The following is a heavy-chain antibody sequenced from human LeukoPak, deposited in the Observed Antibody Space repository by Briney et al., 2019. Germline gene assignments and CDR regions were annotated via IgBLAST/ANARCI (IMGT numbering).Heavy chain of an antibody. CDR2: INHSGST. V-gene: IGHV4-34*01. Sequence: SETLSLTCAVYGGSFSGYYWSWIRQPPGKGLEWIGEINHSGSTNYNPSLKSRVTISVDTSKNQFSLKLSSVTAADTAVYYCARGTVWFDPWGQGTLVTVSS. CDR3: ARGTVWFDP. CDR1: GGSFSGYY. J-gene: IGHJ5*02.